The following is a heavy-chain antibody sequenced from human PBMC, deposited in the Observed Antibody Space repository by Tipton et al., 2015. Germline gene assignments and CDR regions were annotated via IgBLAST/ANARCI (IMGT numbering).Heavy chain of an antibody. J-gene: IGHJ5*02. CDR3: ARVGSCSGDSCYYNWFDP. Sequence: LRLSCTVSGVSVSSASYYWSWIRQPPGEALEWIAYVYYSGSTKYNPSLKSRLTITAGMSKNQFSLRLTSVTAADTAVYFCARVGSCSGDSCYYNWFDPWGQGTLVTVSS. D-gene: IGHD2-15*01. V-gene: IGHV4-61*01. CDR1: GVSVSSASYY. CDR2: VYYSGST.